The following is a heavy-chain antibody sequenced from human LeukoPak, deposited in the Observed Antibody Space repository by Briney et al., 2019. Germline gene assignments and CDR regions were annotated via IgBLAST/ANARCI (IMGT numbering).Heavy chain of an antibody. Sequence: GGSLRLSCSTSGFTFNSHGFHWVRQAPGKGLEWVAAISDDGLNTFYIDSVKGRFTISRDNAKNSLYLQMNSLRAEDTALYYCAKGYYYDSSGYLLDYWGQGTLVTVSS. D-gene: IGHD3-22*01. CDR2: ISDDGLNT. CDR1: GFTFNSHG. CDR3: AKGYYYDSSGYLLDY. J-gene: IGHJ4*02. V-gene: IGHV3-30*18.